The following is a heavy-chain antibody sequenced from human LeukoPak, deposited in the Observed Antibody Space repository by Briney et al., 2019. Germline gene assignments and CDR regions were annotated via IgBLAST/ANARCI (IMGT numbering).Heavy chain of an antibody. D-gene: IGHD5-12*01. CDR2: IYGGGST. J-gene: IGHJ4*02. V-gene: IGHV3-53*01. CDR3: AREWGSGYFSIDY. Sequence: GGSLRLSCAASGLTVSSNYMTWVRQAPGKGLEWVSVIYGGGSTYYTDSVRGRFIISRDNSKNTLYLQMNSLRAEDTGVYYCAREWGSGYFSIDYWGQGTLVTVSS. CDR1: GLTVSSNY.